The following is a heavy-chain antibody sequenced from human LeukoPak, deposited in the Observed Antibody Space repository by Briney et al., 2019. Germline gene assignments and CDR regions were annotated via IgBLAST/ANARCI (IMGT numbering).Heavy chain of an antibody. CDR2: IYHSGST. CDR1: GGSISSGGYY. J-gene: IGHJ6*03. D-gene: IGHD2-2*01. V-gene: IGHV4-30-2*01. CDR3: ARVVVTDLYYYYYMDV. Sequence: SQTLSLTCTVSGGSISSGGYYWSWIRQPPGKGLEWIGYIYHSGSTYYNPSLKSRVTISVDRSKNQFSLKLSSVTAADTAVYYCARVVVTDLYYYYYMDVWGKGTTVTVSS.